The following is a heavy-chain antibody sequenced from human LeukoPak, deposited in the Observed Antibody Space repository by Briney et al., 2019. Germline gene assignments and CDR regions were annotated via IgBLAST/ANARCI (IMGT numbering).Heavy chain of an antibody. CDR1: GSTVSSNY. J-gene: IGHJ4*02. V-gene: IGHV3-66*01. D-gene: IGHD1/OR15-1a*01. Sequence: GGSLRLSCAASGSTVSSNYMSWVRQAPGKGLQWVSVIYSGGSTYYADSVKGRFTISRDNSKNTLYLQMNSLRAEDTAVYYCARDFQGTYYFDYWGQGTLVTVSS. CDR3: ARDFQGTYYFDY. CDR2: IYSGGST.